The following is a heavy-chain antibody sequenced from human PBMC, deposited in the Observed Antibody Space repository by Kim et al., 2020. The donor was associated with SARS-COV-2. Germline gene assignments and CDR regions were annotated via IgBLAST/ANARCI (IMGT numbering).Heavy chain of an antibody. V-gene: IGHV3-30*02. Sequence: NKYYADAVKGRFTISRDNSKNTLYLQMNSLRAEDTAVYYCAKDRNYDFEDWGQGTLVTVSS. J-gene: IGHJ4*02. CDR2: NK. D-gene: IGHD3-3*01. CDR3: AKDRNYDFED.